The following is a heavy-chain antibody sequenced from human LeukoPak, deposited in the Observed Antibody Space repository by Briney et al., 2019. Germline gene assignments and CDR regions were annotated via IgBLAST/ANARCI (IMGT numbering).Heavy chain of an antibody. CDR3: ARRSYSSSWYSPTFDY. CDR2: IYYSGST. Sequence: SDTLSLTCAVSGYSISSSNWWGWVRQPPGKGLEWIGYIYYSGSTDYNPSLKSRVTMSVDTSKNQFSLKLSSVTAVDTAVYYCARRSYSSSWYSPTFDYWGQGTLVTLSS. J-gene: IGHJ4*02. D-gene: IGHD6-13*01. CDR1: GYSISSSNW. V-gene: IGHV4-28*01.